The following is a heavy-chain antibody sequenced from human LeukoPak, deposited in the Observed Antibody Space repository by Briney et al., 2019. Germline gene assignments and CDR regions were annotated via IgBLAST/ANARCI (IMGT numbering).Heavy chain of an antibody. Sequence: SETLSLTCTVSGGSISSSSYYWGWIRQPPGKGLEWIGSIYYSGSTYYNPSLKSRVTISVDTSKNQFSLKLSSVTAADTAVYYCVGVRGVTLDYWGQGTLVTVSS. CDR2: IYYSGST. D-gene: IGHD3-10*01. CDR1: GGSISSSSYY. J-gene: IGHJ4*02. CDR3: VGVRGVTLDY. V-gene: IGHV4-39*01.